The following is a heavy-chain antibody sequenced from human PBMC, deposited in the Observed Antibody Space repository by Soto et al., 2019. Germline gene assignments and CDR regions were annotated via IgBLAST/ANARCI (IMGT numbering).Heavy chain of an antibody. CDR2: ISAYNGNT. J-gene: IGHJ4*02. D-gene: IGHD3-10*01. CDR1: GYTFAGYG. Sequence: GASVKVSCKASGYTFAGYGITWVRQAPGQGLEWMGWISAYNGNTNYAQKLQGRVTMATDTSTSTAYMEVRSLRSEDTAVYYCARDRSGTSYFDTWGQGTLLTVSS. CDR3: ARDRSGTSYFDT. V-gene: IGHV1-18*01.